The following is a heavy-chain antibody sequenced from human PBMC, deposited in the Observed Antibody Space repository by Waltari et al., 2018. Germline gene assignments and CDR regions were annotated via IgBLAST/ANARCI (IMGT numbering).Heavy chain of an antibody. CDR2: IYYTGST. V-gene: IGHV4-39*01. CDR3: ARFSKSANWFDP. CDR1: GDSISSSGYF. Sequence: QLQLQESGPALVKPSETLSLTCTVSGDSISSSGYFWGWIRQSPGKGLEWIGSIYYTGSTYYNPSLMSRVTISADTSKNQFSLNLSSGTAADTAVFYCARFSKSANWFDPWGQGTLVTVAS. J-gene: IGHJ5*02. D-gene: IGHD3-3*02.